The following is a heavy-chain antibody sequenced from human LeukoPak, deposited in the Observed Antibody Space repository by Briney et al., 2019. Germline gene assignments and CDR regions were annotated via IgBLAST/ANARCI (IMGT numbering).Heavy chain of an antibody. CDR2: ISGSGGST. V-gene: IGHV3-23*01. CDR3: AKDLPYYDSSGYRGFDY. CDR1: GFTFSSYA. Sequence: PGGSLRLSCAASGFTFSSYAMSWVRQAPGKGLEWVSAISGSGGSTYYADSVKGRFTISRDNSKNTLYLQMNSLRAEDTAVYYCAKDLPYYDSSGYRGFDYWGQGTLVTVSS. D-gene: IGHD3-22*01. J-gene: IGHJ4*02.